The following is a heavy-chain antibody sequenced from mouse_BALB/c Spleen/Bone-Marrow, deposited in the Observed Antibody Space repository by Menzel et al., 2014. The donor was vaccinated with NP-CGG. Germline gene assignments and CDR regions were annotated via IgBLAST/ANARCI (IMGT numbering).Heavy chain of an antibody. D-gene: IGHD2-1*01. CDR2: IRSKANNLAT. J-gene: IGHJ3*01. CDR1: GFTFSDAW. Sequence: VQLKESGGGLMQPGGSMKLSCVASGFTFSDAWMDWVRQSPEKGLEWVAEIRSKANNLATYYAESVKGRFTISRDDSKSSVYLQMNSLRAEDTGIYYCMDGNLFAYWSQGTLVTVSA. CDR3: MDGNLFAY. V-gene: IGHV6-6*01.